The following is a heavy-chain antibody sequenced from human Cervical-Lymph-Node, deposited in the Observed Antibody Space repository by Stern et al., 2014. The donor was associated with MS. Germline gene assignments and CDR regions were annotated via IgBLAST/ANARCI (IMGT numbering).Heavy chain of an antibody. Sequence: VQLVESGAEVKKPGASGKVSCKASGYTFTSYGISWVRQAPGQGLEWMGWISAYNGNTNYAQKLQGRVTMTTDTSTSTAYMELRSLRSDDTAVYYCARVGGSGTIMDYYYGMDVWGQGTTVTVSS. CDR3: ARVGGSGTIMDYYYGMDV. CDR2: ISAYNGNT. D-gene: IGHD3-10*01. V-gene: IGHV1-18*04. CDR1: GYTFTSYG. J-gene: IGHJ6*02.